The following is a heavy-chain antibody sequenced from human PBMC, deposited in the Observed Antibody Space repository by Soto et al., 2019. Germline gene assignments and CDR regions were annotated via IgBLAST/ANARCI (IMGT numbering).Heavy chain of an antibody. V-gene: IGHV3-23*01. CDR2: ISGSGGST. J-gene: IGHJ3*02. Sequence: LRLSCSASGFTFSSYAMSWVRQAPGKGLEWVSAISGSGGSTYYADSVKGRFTISRDNSKNTLYLQMNSLRAEYTAVYYCAKGVSYGPEDAFDIWGQGTMVTVSS. CDR3: AKGVSYGPEDAFDI. CDR1: GFTFSSYA. D-gene: IGHD5-18*01.